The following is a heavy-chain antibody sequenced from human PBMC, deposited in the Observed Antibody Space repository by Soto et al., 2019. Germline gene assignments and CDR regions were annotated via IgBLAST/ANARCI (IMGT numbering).Heavy chain of an antibody. CDR2: IKSKTAGGTT. Sequence: GGSLRLSCAVSGFAFSNAYMSWVRQAPWKGLEWVGGIKSKTAGGTTNYAAAVEGRLTISRDDSIDTVYLQMNSLKTEDTAVYSCAIETHDSLWGQGILVTVSS. CDR3: AIETHDSL. V-gene: IGHV3-15*01. D-gene: IGHD3-22*01. J-gene: IGHJ4*02. CDR1: GFAFSNAY.